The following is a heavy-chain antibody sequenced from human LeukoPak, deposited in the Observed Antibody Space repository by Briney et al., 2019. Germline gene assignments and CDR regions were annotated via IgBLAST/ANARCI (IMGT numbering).Heavy chain of an antibody. CDR3: AKDGPVKFLEWFPSYYFDY. CDR2: IWYDGSNK. J-gene: IGHJ4*02. V-gene: IGHV3-33*06. CDR1: GFTFSSYG. D-gene: IGHD3-3*01. Sequence: PAGGSLRLSCAASGFTFSSYGMHWVRQAPGKGLEWVAVIWYDGSNKYYADSVKGRFTISRDNSKNTLYLQMNSLRAEDTAVYYCAKDGPVKFLEWFPSYYFDYWGQGTLVTVSS.